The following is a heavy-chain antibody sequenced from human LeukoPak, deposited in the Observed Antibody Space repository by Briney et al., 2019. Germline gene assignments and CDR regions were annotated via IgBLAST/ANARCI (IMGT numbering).Heavy chain of an antibody. CDR3: ARGHYGLDP. Sequence: PSETLSLTCTVSGGSISSYYWSWIRQPPGKGLEWIGYIYYSGSTNYNPSLKSRVTMSVDTSKNQFSLKLRSVTAADTAIYYCARGHYGLDPWGQGTLVTVSS. CDR1: GGSISSYY. V-gene: IGHV4-59*08. CDR2: IYYSGST. D-gene: IGHD3-16*01. J-gene: IGHJ5*02.